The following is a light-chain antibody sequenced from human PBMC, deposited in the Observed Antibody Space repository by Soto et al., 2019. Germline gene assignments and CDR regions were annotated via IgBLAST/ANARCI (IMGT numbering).Light chain of an antibody. CDR3: QQYQTYSQ. J-gene: IGKJ1*01. CDR2: KAS. CDR1: QSINTW. V-gene: IGKV1-5*03. Sequence: DIQMTQSPSTLSASVGDRVTITCRASQSINTWLAGYQLKPGRAPKLLIYKASTLESGVSSRFSGSGSGTEFTLTISSLQPDDFATYYCQQYQTYSQFGQGTRVEIK.